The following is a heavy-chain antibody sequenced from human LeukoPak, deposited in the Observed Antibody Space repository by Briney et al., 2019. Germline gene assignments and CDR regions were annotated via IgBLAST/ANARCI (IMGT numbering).Heavy chain of an antibody. CDR1: GFTFSTYG. V-gene: IGHV3-23*01. CDR2: ISGNGGTT. CDR3: AKGPLDYTHGTQYFDY. D-gene: IGHD4-11*01. J-gene: IGHJ4*02. Sequence: PGGSLRLSCAASGFTFSTYGMSWVRQAPGKGLEWVSGISGNGGTTNYATSVKGRFTISRDYSKNTLFLQMNSLRAEDTAVYYCAKGPLDYTHGTQYFDYWGRGTLVTVSS.